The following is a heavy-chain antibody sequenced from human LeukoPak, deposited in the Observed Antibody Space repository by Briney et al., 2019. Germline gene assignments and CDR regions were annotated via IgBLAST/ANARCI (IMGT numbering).Heavy chain of an antibody. D-gene: IGHD4-11*01. J-gene: IGHJ4*02. CDR3: ARHRVPHDYCD. CDR2: IYYSGST. CDR1: GDSISNNSYY. Sequence: SETLSLTCSVSGDSISNNSYYWGWIRQPPGKGLEWIGSIYYSGSTYYSPSLKSRVTISVDTSKNHFFLKLTSVTAADTAVYYCARHRVPHDYCDWGQGTLVTVSS. V-gene: IGHV4-39*01.